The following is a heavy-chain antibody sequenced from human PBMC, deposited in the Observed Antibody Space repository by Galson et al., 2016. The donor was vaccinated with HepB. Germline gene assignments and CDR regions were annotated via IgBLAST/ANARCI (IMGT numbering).Heavy chain of an antibody. V-gene: IGHV3-30-3*01. CDR2: ISYDDGSSK. CDR1: GFPLRSYA. J-gene: IGHJ4*02. D-gene: IGHD2-15*01. CDR3: ARAQIPGYCSGGSCFGKDY. Sequence: SLRLSCAASGFPLRSYAMHWVRQAPGKGLQWVATISYDDGSSKHYADSVKGRFTISRDNSKNTLYLQMNSLRAEDTALYYCARAQIPGYCSGGSCFGKDYWGQETLVTVSS.